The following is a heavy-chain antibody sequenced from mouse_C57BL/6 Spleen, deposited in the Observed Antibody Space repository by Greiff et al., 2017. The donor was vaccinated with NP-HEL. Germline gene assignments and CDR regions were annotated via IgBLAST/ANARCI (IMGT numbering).Heavy chain of an antibody. Sequence: QVQLQQSGAELVRPGASVTLSCKASGYTFTDYEMHWVKQTPVHGLEWIGAIDPETGGTAYNQKFKGKAILTADKSSSTAYMELRSLTSEDSAVYYCTRDYYGSRDWGQGTTLTVSS. D-gene: IGHD1-1*01. CDR2: IDPETGGT. CDR1: GYTFTDYE. CDR3: TRDYYGSRD. V-gene: IGHV1-15*01. J-gene: IGHJ2*01.